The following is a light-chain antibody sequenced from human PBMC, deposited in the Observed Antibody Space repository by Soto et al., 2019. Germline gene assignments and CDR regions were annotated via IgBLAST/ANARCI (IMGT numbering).Light chain of an antibody. J-gene: IGKJ1*01. V-gene: IGKV1-5*01. Sequence: DIQMTQSPSTLSASVGDRVTITCRASQSLGIWLAWHQQKPGKAPKLLIYDASTLKSGVPSRFSGSGSGTKFTLTISSLQPDDFATYYCQEYNNYSGTFGQGTKVEVK. CDR2: DAS. CDR1: QSLGIW. CDR3: QEYNNYSGT.